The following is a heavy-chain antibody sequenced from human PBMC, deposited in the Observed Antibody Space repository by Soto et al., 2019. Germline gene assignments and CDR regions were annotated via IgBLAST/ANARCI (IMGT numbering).Heavy chain of an antibody. CDR1: GGSISNHY. D-gene: IGHD7-27*01. V-gene: IGHV4-59*11. CDR2: IYYNGNT. CDR3: ARSNWYSEN. J-gene: IGHJ4*02. Sequence: QVQLQESGPGLVKPSETLSLTCTVSGGSISNHYWSWIRQPPGKGLEWIGYIYYNGNTNYNPSLKSRVTMSVETSKYQFSLTFSSVTAADTAVYYCARSNWYSENWGQGTLVTVSS.